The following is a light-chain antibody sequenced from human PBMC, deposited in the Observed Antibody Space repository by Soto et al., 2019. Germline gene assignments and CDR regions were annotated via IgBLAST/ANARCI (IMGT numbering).Light chain of an antibody. Sequence: QSVLAQPASVSGSPGQSITISCTGSNNDVGGYNYVCWYQQIPGKAPKLIIYEVRKRPSGISNRFSGSKSGNTASLTISGLQAEDEADYYCASYTGSSTLVFGEGTKLTVL. CDR3: ASYTGSSTLV. CDR1: NNDVGGYNY. J-gene: IGLJ2*01. CDR2: EVR. V-gene: IGLV2-14*01.